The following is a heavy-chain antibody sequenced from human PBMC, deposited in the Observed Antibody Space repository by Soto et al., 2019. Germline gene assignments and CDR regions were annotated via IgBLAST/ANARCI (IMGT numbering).Heavy chain of an antibody. J-gene: IGHJ6*02. CDR1: GGSISGYS. Sequence: SETLSLRCTVSGGSISGYSWSWIRQPPGKGLEWIGYMYNTGSTVYNPSFKSRVTISVDTSKNQFSLKLNSVTAADTAVYYCAIDLRRHCGTNLYPLDVCGQATT. D-gene: IGHD2-21*01. V-gene: IGHV4-59*01. CDR3: AIDLRRHCGTNLYPLDV. CDR2: MYNTGST.